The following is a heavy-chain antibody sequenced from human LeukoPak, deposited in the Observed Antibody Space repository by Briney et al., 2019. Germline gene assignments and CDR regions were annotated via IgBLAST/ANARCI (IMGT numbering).Heavy chain of an antibody. J-gene: IGHJ6*02. CDR2: IYYSGST. CDR3: ARDAGGSYFPLLHGMDV. Sequence: SQTLSLTCTVSGGSISSGDYYWSWIRQPPGKGLEWIGYIYYSGSTYYNPSLKSRLTISVDTSKNQFSLKLSSVTAADTAVYYCARDAGGSYFPLLHGMDVWGQGTTVTVSS. V-gene: IGHV4-30-4*01. CDR1: GGSISSGDYY. D-gene: IGHD1-26*01.